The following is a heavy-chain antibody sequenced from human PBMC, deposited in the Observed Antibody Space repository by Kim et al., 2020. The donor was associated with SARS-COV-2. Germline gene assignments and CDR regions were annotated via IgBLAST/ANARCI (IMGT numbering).Heavy chain of an antibody. J-gene: IGHJ4*02. V-gene: IGHV4-34*01. CDR3: ARGNKRSSWYYAY. Sequence: SETLSLTCAVYGGSFSGYYWSWIRQPPGKGLEWIGEINHSGSTNYNPSLKSRVTISVDTSKNQFSLKLSSVTAADTAVYYCARGNKRSSWYYAYWGQGTLVTVSS. CDR2: INHSGST. CDR1: GGSFSGYY. D-gene: IGHD6-13*01.